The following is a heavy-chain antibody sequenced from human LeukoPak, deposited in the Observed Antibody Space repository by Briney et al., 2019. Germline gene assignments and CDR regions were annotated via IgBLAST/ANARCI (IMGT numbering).Heavy chain of an antibody. Sequence: GGSLRLSCAASGFTFSSYWMSWVRQAPGKGLERVANIKQDGSEKYYVDSVKGRFTIYRDNAKNSLYLQMNSLRAEDTAVYYCARDFGTRRRDDAFDIWGQGTMVTVSS. D-gene: IGHD1-7*01. CDR1: GFTFSSYW. CDR3: ARDFGTRRRDDAFDI. J-gene: IGHJ3*02. V-gene: IGHV3-7*01. CDR2: IKQDGSEK.